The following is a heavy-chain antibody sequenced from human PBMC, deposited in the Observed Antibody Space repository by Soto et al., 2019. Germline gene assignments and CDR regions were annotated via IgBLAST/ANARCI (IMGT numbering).Heavy chain of an antibody. Sequence: AGGSLRLSCVGSGFTFSTYSINWVRQAPGRGLEWVSSISSRSDIYYADSVKGRFTISRDNAKNSVSLQMNSLRAEDTAVYYCAREYTAWPLAYGLDVWGQGTTVTVSS. CDR2: ISSRSDI. CDR1: GFTFSTYS. J-gene: IGHJ6*02. V-gene: IGHV3-21*01. CDR3: AREYTAWPLAYGLDV. D-gene: IGHD2-2*02.